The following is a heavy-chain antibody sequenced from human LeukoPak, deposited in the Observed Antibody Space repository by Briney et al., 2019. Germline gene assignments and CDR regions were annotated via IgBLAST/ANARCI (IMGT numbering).Heavy chain of an antibody. CDR3: ARENDILTGAAPFDY. V-gene: IGHV4-39*07. D-gene: IGHD3-9*01. J-gene: IGHJ4*02. CDR1: GGSISSSSYY. Sequence: SETLSLTCTVSGGSISSSSYYWGWIRQPPGKGLEWIGSIYYSGSTYYNPSLKSRVTISVDTSKNQFSLKLSSVTAADTAVYYCARENDILTGAAPFDYWGQGTLVTVSS. CDR2: IYYSGST.